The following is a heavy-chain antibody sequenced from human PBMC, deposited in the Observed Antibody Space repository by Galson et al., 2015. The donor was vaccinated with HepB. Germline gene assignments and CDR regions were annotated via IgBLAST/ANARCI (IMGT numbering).Heavy chain of an antibody. D-gene: IGHD6-13*01. J-gene: IGHJ6*02. CDR2: IWRDERSK. CDR3: ASDREAAVAACSYRHLDV. Sequence: SLRLSCAASGFTFSAYGVHWVRQAPGKGLEWVAVIWRDERSKYYAESVRGRFAVSRDNSKNTVYLQMNSLRVEDTAVYYCASDREAAVAACSYRHLDVWGQGTPVSVSS. V-gene: IGHV3-33*01. CDR1: GFTFSAYG.